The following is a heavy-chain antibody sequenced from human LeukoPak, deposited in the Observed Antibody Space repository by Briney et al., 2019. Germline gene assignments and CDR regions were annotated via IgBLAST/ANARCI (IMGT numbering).Heavy chain of an antibody. CDR1: GFTFSSYW. Sequence: PGGSLRLSCAASGFTFSSYWMSWVRQAPGKGLEWVANIKQDGSEKYYVDSVKGRFTISRDNAKNSLYLQMNSLRAEDTAVYYCARDGVYDFWSGYYQTPIWERYNWFDPGGQGTLVTVSS. D-gene: IGHD3-3*01. CDR2: IKQDGSEK. J-gene: IGHJ5*02. CDR3: ARDGVYDFWSGYYQTPIWERYNWFDP. V-gene: IGHV3-7*01.